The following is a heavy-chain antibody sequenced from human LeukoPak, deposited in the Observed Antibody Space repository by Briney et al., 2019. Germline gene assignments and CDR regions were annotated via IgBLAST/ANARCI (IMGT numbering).Heavy chain of an antibody. J-gene: IGHJ6*02. CDR3: ARGVAVAGTEYYYYYGMDV. D-gene: IGHD6-19*01. V-gene: IGHV4-4*07. CDR1: GGSISSYY. Sequence: SETLSLTCTVSGGSISSYYWSWIRQPAGKGLEWIGRIYTSGSTNYNPSPKSRVTMSVDTTKNQFSLKLSSVTAADTAVYYCARGVAVAGTEYYYYYGMDVWGQGTTVTVSS. CDR2: IYTSGST.